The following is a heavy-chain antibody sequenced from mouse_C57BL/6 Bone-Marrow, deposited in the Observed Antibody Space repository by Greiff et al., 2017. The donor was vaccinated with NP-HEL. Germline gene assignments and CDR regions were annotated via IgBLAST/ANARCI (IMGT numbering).Heavy chain of an antibody. CDR3: ATRLRFGY. V-gene: IGHV1-81*01. D-gene: IGHD2-13*01. CDR2: IYPRSGNT. CDR1: GYTFTSCG. Sequence: QVQLQQSGAELARPGASVKLSCKASGYTFTSCGISWVKQRTGQGLEWLGEIYPRSGNTYYNEKFKGKATLTVDKSSTTAYLELRSLPSEDSAVDYCATRLRFGYWGQGTLVTVSA. J-gene: IGHJ3*01.